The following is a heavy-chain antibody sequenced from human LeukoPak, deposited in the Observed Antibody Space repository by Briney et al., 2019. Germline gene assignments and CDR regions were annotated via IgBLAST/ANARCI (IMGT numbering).Heavy chain of an antibody. CDR3: AKGGWFGELFPLDY. D-gene: IGHD3-10*01. V-gene: IGHV3-33*06. Sequence: AGRSLRLSCAASGFTFSSYGMHWVRQAPGKGLEWVAVIWYDGSNKYYADSVKGRFTISRDSSKNTLYLQMNSLRAEDTAVYYCAKGGWFGELFPLDYWGQGTLVTVSS. CDR1: GFTFSSYG. J-gene: IGHJ4*02. CDR2: IWYDGSNK.